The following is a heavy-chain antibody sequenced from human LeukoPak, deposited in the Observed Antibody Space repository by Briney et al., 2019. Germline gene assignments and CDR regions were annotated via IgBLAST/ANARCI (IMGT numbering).Heavy chain of an antibody. V-gene: IGHV1-2*02. CDR2: INPNSGGT. CDR3: ATHLPVSGSGSYFSFDL. Sequence: ASVKVSCKASGYTFTGYYMHWVRQAPGQGLEWMGWINPNSGGTSYAQKFQGRVTVTRDTSINTAYMELSSLRSDDTAVYYCATHLPVSGSGSYFSFDLWGQGTLVTVSS. CDR1: GYTFTGYY. J-gene: IGHJ4*02. D-gene: IGHD3-10*01.